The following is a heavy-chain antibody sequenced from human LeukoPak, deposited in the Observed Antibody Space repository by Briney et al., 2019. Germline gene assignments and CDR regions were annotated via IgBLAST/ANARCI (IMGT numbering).Heavy chain of an antibody. D-gene: IGHD6-13*01. V-gene: IGHV3-21*01. Sequence: GGSLRLSCAASGFTFSNYWMTWVRQAPGKGLEWVSSISSSSSYIYYADSVKGRFTISRDNAKNSLYLQMNSLRAEDTAVYYCARDWQHRLDYWGLGTLVTVPS. CDR2: ISSSSSYI. CDR3: ARDWQHRLDY. J-gene: IGHJ4*02. CDR1: GFTFSNYW.